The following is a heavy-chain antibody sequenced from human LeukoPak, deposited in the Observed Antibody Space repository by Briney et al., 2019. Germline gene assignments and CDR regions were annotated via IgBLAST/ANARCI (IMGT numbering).Heavy chain of an antibody. Sequence: SETLSLTCTVSGGSISSGDYYWSWIRQPPGKGLEWIGYIYYSGSTYYNPSLKSRVTISVDTSKNQFSLKLSSVTAADTAVYYCAREVTYYDFWSGYSHASYYFDYWGQGTLVTVSS. CDR1: GGSISSGDYY. V-gene: IGHV4-30-4*01. J-gene: IGHJ4*02. CDR2: IYYSGST. CDR3: AREVTYYDFWSGYSHASYYFDY. D-gene: IGHD3-3*01.